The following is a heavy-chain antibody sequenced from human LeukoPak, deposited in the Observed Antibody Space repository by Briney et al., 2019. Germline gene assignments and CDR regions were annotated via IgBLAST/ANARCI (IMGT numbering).Heavy chain of an antibody. Sequence: PSQTLSLTCTVSGGSISSGGYYWSWIHQHPGKGLEWIGYIYYSGSTYYNPSLKSRVTISVDTSKNQFSLKLSSVTAADTALYYCARGRTDSGSSPCFDYWGQGTLVTVFS. V-gene: IGHV4-31*03. CDR3: ARGRTDSGSSPCFDY. CDR1: GGSISSGGYY. J-gene: IGHJ4*02. D-gene: IGHD3-10*01. CDR2: IYYSGST.